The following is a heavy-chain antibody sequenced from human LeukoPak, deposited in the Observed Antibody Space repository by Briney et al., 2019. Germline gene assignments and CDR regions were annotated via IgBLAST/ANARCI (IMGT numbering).Heavy chain of an antibody. Sequence: KASETLSLTCTVSGGSISPYFWSWMRQTPEKGLEWMGHIHSSGGSSYYPSLKSRLTLSIDTSRNQLSLKLPSVTAADTAVYFCARLGSYHDFWGQGALVTVSS. J-gene: IGHJ4*02. CDR3: ARLGSYHDF. V-gene: IGHV4-4*09. D-gene: IGHD1-26*01. CDR2: IHSSGGS. CDR1: GGSISPYF.